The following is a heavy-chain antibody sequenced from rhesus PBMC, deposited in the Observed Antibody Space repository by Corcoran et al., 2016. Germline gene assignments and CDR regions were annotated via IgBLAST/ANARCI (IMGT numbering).Heavy chain of an antibody. CDR1: GGSFSSYW. V-gene: IGHV4-160*01. CDR3: ARYSNYNSLDV. CDR2: IYGRSGTT. J-gene: IGHJ5-2*02. D-gene: IGHD4-23*01. Sequence: QVQLQESGPGLVKPSETLSLTCAVSGGSFSSYWWGWIRQPPGKGLEWIGSIYGRSGTTEYHPSLKSRATISRDTSKNQFSLKLSSVTAADTAVYYCARYSNYNSLDVWGRGVLVTVSS.